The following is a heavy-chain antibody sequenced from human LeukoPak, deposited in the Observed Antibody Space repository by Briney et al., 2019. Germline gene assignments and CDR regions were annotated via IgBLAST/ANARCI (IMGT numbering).Heavy chain of an antibody. V-gene: IGHV3-21*05. CDR1: GFTFSSYS. Sequence: GGSLRLSCAASGFTFSSYSMNWVRQAPGKGLEWVSYIGANGYMYHADSVRGRFTISRDNGKNSLDLQVNSLRVEDTAVYYCAREGFYGGFGVWGQGIMVTVSS. CDR3: AREGFYGGFGV. D-gene: IGHD3-3*01. CDR2: IGANGYM. J-gene: IGHJ3*01.